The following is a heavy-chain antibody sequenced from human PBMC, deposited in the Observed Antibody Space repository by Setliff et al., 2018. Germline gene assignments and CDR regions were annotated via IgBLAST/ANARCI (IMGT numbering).Heavy chain of an antibody. CDR3: VMGSGALGPY. D-gene: IGHD3-10*01. V-gene: IGHV7-4-1*02. Sequence: GASVKVSCKVSGYTFTVYTMNWVRQAPGQGLEWMGWINTNTGSPTYAQGFTGRFVFSLDTSVSTAYLQISSLKGEDTAVYYCVMGSGALGPYWGQGTLVTVSS. CDR2: INTNTGSP. CDR1: GYTFTVYT. J-gene: IGHJ4*02.